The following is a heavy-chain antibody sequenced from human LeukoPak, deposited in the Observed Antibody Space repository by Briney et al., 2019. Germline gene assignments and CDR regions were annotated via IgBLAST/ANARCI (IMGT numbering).Heavy chain of an antibody. CDR1: GGSISSSSYY. Sequence: SETLSLTCTVSGGSISSSSYYWGWIRQPPGKGLEWIGSIYYSGSTYYNPSLKSRVTISVDTSKNQFSLKLSSVTAADTAVYYCARRYSSSSLDYWGKGTLVTVSS. V-gene: IGHV4-39*01. CDR2: IYYSGST. J-gene: IGHJ4*02. CDR3: ARRYSSSSLDY. D-gene: IGHD6-6*01.